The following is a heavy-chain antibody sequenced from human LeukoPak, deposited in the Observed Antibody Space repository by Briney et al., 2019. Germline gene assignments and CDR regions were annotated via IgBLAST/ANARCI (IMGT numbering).Heavy chain of an antibody. D-gene: IGHD3-3*01. J-gene: IGHJ6*02. V-gene: IGHV1-69*13. CDR1: GGTFSSYA. Sequence: ASVKVSCKASGGTFSSYAISWVRQAPGQGLEWMGGIIPIFGTANYAQKFQGRVTITADESTSTAYMELSSLRPEDTAVYYCASPERNAIFGVVNYGMDVWGQGTTVTVSS. CDR3: ASPERNAIFGVVNYGMDV. CDR2: IIPIFGTA.